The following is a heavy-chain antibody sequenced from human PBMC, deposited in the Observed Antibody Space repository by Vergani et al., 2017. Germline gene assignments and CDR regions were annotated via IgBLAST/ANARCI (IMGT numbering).Heavy chain of an antibody. J-gene: IGHJ6*02. V-gene: IGHV1-58*01. Sequence: QMQLVQSGPEVKKPGTSVKVSCKASGFTFPSSAVHWVRQARGQRLDWIGWIVVGSGIPNYAQKFQERVTITRDMSTSTAYMELSSLRSEDTAVYYCAATISYCSGGSCPQSRHYYGKDVWGQGTTVTVSS. D-gene: IGHD2-15*01. CDR1: GFTFPSSA. CDR3: AATISYCSGGSCPQSRHYYGKDV. CDR2: IVVGSGIP.